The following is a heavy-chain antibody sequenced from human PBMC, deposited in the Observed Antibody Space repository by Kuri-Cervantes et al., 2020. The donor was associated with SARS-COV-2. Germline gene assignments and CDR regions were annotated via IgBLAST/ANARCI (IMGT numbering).Heavy chain of an antibody. V-gene: IGHV3-72*01. J-gene: IGHJ1*01. CDR1: GFTFSDHY. CDR3: ARSLTTTYSF. Sequence: GGSLRLSCATSGFTFSDHYIDWVRQAPGKGQEWVGRSSNKVYRYTTEYATSVKGRFTISRDFSKNSLSLQMDSLTTEDTAVYYCARSLTTTYSFWGQGTLVTVSS. D-gene: IGHD4-11*01. CDR2: SSNKVYRYTT.